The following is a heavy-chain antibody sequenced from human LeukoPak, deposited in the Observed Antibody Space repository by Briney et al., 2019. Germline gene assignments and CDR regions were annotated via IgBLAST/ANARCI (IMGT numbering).Heavy chain of an antibody. CDR1: GYTFTSYG. Sequence: ASVKVSCKASGYTFTSYGISWVRQAPGQGLEWMGWISAYNGNTNYAQKLQGRVTMTTDTSTSTAYMELRSLRSDDTAVYYCARPIRGTFYDAFDIWGQGTMVTVSS. D-gene: IGHD2/OR15-2a*01. CDR3: ARPIRGTFYDAFDI. CDR2: ISAYNGNT. V-gene: IGHV1-18*01. J-gene: IGHJ3*02.